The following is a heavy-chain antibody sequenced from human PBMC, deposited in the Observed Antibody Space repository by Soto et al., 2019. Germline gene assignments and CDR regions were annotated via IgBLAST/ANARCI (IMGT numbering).Heavy chain of an antibody. J-gene: IGHJ6*03. CDR1: GFTFSSYS. CDR3: ARDGLSRDSSSWYGYYYYYMDV. Sequence: GGSLRLSCAASGFTFSSYSMNWVRQAPGKGLEWVSYISSSSSTIYYADSVKGRFTISRDNAKNSLYLQMNSLRAEDTAVYYCARDGLSRDSSSWYGYYYYYMDVWGKGTTVTVSS. CDR2: ISSSSSTI. V-gene: IGHV3-48*01. D-gene: IGHD6-13*01.